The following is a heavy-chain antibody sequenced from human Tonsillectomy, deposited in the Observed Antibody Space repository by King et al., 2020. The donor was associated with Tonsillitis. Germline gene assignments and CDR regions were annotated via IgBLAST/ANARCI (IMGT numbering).Heavy chain of an antibody. CDR3: ARGLSYGSGSYYGYDAFDI. V-gene: IGHV1-18*01. CDR1: GYTFTSYG. D-gene: IGHD3-10*01. Sequence: HVQLVESGAEVKKPGASVKVSCTASGYTFTSYGISWVRQDPGQGLEWMGWISTYNGNTNYAQKLQGRVTMTTDTSTDTAYMELRSLRSDDTAVYYCARGLSYGSGSYYGYDAFDIWGQGTMVTVSS. J-gene: IGHJ3*02. CDR2: ISTYNGNT.